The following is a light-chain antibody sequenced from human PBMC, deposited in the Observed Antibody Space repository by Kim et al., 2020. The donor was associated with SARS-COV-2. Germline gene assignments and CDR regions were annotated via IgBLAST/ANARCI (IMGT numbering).Light chain of an antibody. Sequence: EIVLTQSPGTLSLSPGERATLSCRASQSVSSSYLAWYQQKPGQAPRLLIYGASSRATGIPDRFSGSGSGTDFTLTISRLEPEDFAVYYCQQYGSSPYTFGQGPTLEI. CDR1: QSVSSSY. CDR3: QQYGSSPYT. CDR2: GAS. J-gene: IGKJ2*01. V-gene: IGKV3-20*01.